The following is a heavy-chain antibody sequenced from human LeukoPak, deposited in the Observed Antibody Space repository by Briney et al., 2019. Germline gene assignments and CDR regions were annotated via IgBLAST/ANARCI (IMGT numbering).Heavy chain of an antibody. J-gene: IGHJ4*02. CDR2: IWYDGSNK. CDR1: GFTFSNYG. CDR3: ARWYYYDSSGCPDY. Sequence: RSLRLSCAASGFTFSNYGMHWVRQAPGKGLEWVAVIWYDGSNKYYADSVKGRFTISRDNSKNTVYLQMNSLGAEDTALYYCARWYYYDSSGCPDYWGQGTLVTVSS. D-gene: IGHD3-22*01. V-gene: IGHV3-33*01.